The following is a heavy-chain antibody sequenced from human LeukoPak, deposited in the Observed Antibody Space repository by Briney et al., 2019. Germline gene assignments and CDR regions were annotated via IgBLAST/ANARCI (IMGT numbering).Heavy chain of an antibody. V-gene: IGHV3-74*01. CDR1: GFTFSTYW. D-gene: IGHD3-22*01. CDR2: IKSDGGT. Sequence: GGSLRLSCAASGFTFSTYWMHWVRQAPGKGLVWVSRIKSDGGTNYADSVKGRFTISRDNAKKTVSLQMNSLRPEYTGVYYCARAPSEIGGYYPEYFRHWGQGALVTVSS. CDR3: ARAPSEIGGYYPEYFRH. J-gene: IGHJ1*01.